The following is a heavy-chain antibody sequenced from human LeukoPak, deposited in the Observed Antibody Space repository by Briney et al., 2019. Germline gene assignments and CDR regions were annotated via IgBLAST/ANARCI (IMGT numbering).Heavy chain of an antibody. CDR2: IYYSGST. CDR3: ARAPYSSSWYRDNWFDP. Sequence: PSETLSLTCTVSGGSISSYYWSWIRQPPGKGLEWIGYIYYSGSTNYNPSLKSRVTISVDTSKNQFSLKLSSVTAADTAVYYCARAPYSSSWYRDNWFDPWGQGTLVTVSS. CDR1: GGSISSYY. D-gene: IGHD6-13*01. J-gene: IGHJ5*02. V-gene: IGHV4-59*01.